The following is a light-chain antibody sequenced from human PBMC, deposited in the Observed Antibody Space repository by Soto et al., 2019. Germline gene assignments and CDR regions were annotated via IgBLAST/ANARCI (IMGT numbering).Light chain of an antibody. Sequence: DIQMSQCPSTLSACVGGRFTITCRASQSISNWLAWYQQKPGKAPKILIHKTSSLESGVPSRFSGSGSGTEFTFTISSLQPDDFATYYCQQYNGYRWTFGQGTKVDIK. J-gene: IGKJ1*01. CDR1: QSISNW. CDR2: KTS. V-gene: IGKV1-5*03. CDR3: QQYNGYRWT.